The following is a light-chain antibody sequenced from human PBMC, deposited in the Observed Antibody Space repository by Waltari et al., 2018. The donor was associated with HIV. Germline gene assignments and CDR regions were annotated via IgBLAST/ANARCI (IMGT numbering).Light chain of an antibody. J-gene: IGLJ3*02. V-gene: IGLV3-21*02. Sequence: YELTQAPSVSVAPGQTARIICEGNNIGSKSVHWYQQKAGQATTVFVHHDSDRPSEIPARFSGSNSENTATLTISGVEAGDEADYYCQVWDTFSEHRVFGGGTKLTVL. CDR1: NIGSKS. CDR2: HDS. CDR3: QVWDTFSEHRV.